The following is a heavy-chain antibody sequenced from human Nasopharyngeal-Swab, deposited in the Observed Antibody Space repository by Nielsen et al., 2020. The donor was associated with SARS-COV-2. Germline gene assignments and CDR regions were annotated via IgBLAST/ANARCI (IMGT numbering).Heavy chain of an antibody. Sequence: SETLSLTCAVYGGSFSGYYWSWFRQPPGKGLEWIGEINHSGSTNYNPSLKSRVTISVDTSKNQFSLKLSSVTAADTAVYYCARGIGQYYYDSSGYYFFDYWGQGTLVTVSS. V-gene: IGHV4-34*01. D-gene: IGHD3-22*01. J-gene: IGHJ4*02. CDR3: ARGIGQYYYDSSGYYFFDY. CDR1: GGSFSGYY. CDR2: INHSGST.